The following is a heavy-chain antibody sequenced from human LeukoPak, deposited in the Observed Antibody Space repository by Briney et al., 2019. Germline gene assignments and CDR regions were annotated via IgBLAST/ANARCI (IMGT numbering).Heavy chain of an antibody. Sequence: SETLSLTCTVSGGSISSYYWSWIRQPPGKGLEWMGYISYSGSTNYNPSLKSRVTISIDTSKNQFSLKLRSVTAADTAIYYCARQGYDILTGYIDAFDIWGQGTMVTVSS. J-gene: IGHJ3*02. V-gene: IGHV4-59*08. D-gene: IGHD3-9*01. CDR1: GGSISSYY. CDR3: ARQGYDILTGYIDAFDI. CDR2: ISYSGST.